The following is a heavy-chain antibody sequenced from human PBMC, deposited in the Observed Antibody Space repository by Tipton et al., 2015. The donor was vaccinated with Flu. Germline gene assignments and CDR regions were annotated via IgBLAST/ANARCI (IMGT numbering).Heavy chain of an antibody. CDR3: ARDGHYSSSNGALDY. CDR2: MHYNGAT. J-gene: IGHJ4*02. Sequence: TLSLTCDVSGYSISSGYDWGWIRQPPEKGLEWIGCMHYNGATYYNPSLKSRVIMSVDTSRNQFSLKLTSVTAADTAVYYCARDGHYSSSNGALDYWGQGTLVTVSS. D-gene: IGHD2-2*01. CDR1: GYSISSGYD. V-gene: IGHV4-38-2*02.